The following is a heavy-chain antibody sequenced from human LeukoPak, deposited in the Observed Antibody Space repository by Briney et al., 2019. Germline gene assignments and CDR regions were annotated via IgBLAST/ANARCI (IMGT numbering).Heavy chain of an antibody. CDR3: ALLAVASDFDY. D-gene: IGHD6-19*01. J-gene: IGHJ4*02. V-gene: IGHV3-48*03. CDR2: IGSSGTTR. CDR1: GFPFSVFE. Sequence: QAGGSLRLSCAVSGFPFSVFEFNWVRQAPGKGLEWVSNIGSSGTTRYYADSVKGRFSISRDNAKNSPYLQMNSLRVEDTGVYYCALLAVASDFDYWGQGALVTVSS.